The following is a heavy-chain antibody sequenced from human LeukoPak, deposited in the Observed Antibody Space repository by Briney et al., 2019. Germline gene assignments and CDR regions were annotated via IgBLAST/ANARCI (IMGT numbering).Heavy chain of an antibody. Sequence: SQTLSLTCTVSGGSTSSGGYYWSWIRQHPGKGLEWIAYISYSGSTYHNPSLRSRVTVSLDTSKNQFSLKLSSVTAADTAVYYCARDHTRVYGDYYYGLDVWGQGTTVTVSS. CDR3: ARDHTRVYGDYYYGLDV. V-gene: IGHV4-31*03. CDR1: GGSTSSGGYY. CDR2: ISYSGST. D-gene: IGHD5/OR15-5a*01. J-gene: IGHJ6*02.